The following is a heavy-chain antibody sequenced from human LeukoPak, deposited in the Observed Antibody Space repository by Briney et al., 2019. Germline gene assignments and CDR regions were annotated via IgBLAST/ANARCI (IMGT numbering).Heavy chain of an antibody. CDR3: ARYAMVRGVIRAPFAFDI. V-gene: IGHV4-59*01. Sequence: SETLSLTCTVSGGSISSYYWSWIRQPPGKGLEWIGYIYYSGSTNYNPPLKSRVTISVDTSKNQFSLKLSSVTAADTAVYYCARYAMVRGVIRAPFAFDIWGQGTMVTVSS. CDR1: GGSISSYY. J-gene: IGHJ3*02. D-gene: IGHD3-10*01. CDR2: IYYSGST.